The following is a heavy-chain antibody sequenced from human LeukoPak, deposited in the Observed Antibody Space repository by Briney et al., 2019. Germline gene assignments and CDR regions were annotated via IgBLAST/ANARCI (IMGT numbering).Heavy chain of an antibody. CDR1: GGSISSYY. CDR3: ARRLYGGNFDN. Sequence: SETLSLTCTVSGGSISSYYWSWIRQPPGKGLEWIGYIYYSGSTSYSPSLKSRVTISVDTSKNQFSLKLSSVAAADTAVYYCARRLYGGNFDNWGQGTLVTVSS. D-gene: IGHD4-23*01. CDR2: IYYSGST. V-gene: IGHV4-59*01. J-gene: IGHJ4*02.